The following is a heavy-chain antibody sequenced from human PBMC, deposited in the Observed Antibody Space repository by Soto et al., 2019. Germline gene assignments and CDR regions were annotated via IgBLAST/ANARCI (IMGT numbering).Heavy chain of an antibody. CDR3: ARDRGTSVGRKIYYYYYGMDV. D-gene: IGHD3-10*01. CDR1: GFTCSSYA. CDR2: ISCNESNT. J-gene: IGHJ6*02. Sequence: GGSLRLSCAASGFTCSSYAMSWVRQAPGKGLEWVSVISCNESNTYYADSVKGRFTISRDNSKNTLYLQMNSLRAEDTAVYYCARDRGTSVGRKIYYYYYGMDVWGQGTTVTVSS. V-gene: IGHV3-30-3*01.